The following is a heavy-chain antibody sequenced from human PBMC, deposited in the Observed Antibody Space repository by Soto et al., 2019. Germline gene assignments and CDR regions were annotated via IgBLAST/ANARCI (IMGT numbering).Heavy chain of an antibody. J-gene: IGHJ3*02. Sequence: GGSLRLSCAASGFTFSNAWMSWVRQAPGKGLEWVGRIKSKTDGGTTDYAAPVKGRFTISRDDSKNTLYRQMNSLKTEDTAAYYCTTDPYYYDSSGLVPPRRDAFDIWGQGTMVTVSS. CDR2: IKSKTDGGTT. CDR1: GFTFSNAW. CDR3: TTDPYYYDSSGLVPPRRDAFDI. V-gene: IGHV3-15*01. D-gene: IGHD3-22*01.